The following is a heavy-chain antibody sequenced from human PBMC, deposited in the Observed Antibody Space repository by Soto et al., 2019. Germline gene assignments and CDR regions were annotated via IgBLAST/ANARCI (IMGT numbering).Heavy chain of an antibody. CDR2: INSDGSST. D-gene: IGHD2-2*01. J-gene: IGHJ6*02. V-gene: IGHV3-74*01. CDR3: ARHGCSSTSCSYYYYNYGMDV. Sequence: GGSLRLSCAASGFTFSSYWMHWVRQAPGKGLVWVSRINSDGSSTSYADSVKGRFTISRDNAKNTLYLQMNSLRAADTAVYYCARHGCSSTSCSYYYYNYGMDVWGQGTTVTVSS. CDR1: GFTFSSYW.